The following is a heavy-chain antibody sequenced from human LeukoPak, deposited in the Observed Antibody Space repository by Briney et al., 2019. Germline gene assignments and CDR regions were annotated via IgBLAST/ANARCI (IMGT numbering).Heavy chain of an antibody. D-gene: IGHD3-22*01. Sequence: GGSLRLSCAASGFTFSNYWMSWVRQAPGKGLEWVSGISGSGGNTYYADSVKGRFTISRDNSKNTLYLQMNSLRAEDTAVYFCAKRGVVIRVILVGFHKEAYYFDSWGQGALVTVSS. CDR2: ISGSGGNT. J-gene: IGHJ4*02. V-gene: IGHV3-23*01. CDR3: AKRGVVIRVILVGFHKEAYYFDS. CDR1: GFTFSNYW.